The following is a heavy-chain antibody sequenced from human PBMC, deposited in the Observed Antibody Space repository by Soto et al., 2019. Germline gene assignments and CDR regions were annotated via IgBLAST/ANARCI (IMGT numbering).Heavy chain of an antibody. V-gene: IGHV4-39*01. D-gene: IGHD6-19*01. CDR2: IYYSGST. J-gene: IGHJ4*02. CDR1: GGSISSSSYY. Sequence: NPSETLSLTCTVSGGSISSSSYYWGWIRQPPGKGLEWIGSIYYSGSTNYNPSLKSRVTISVDTSKNQFSLKLSSVTAADTAVYYCARHRGYSSGWYYFDYWGQGTLVTVSS. CDR3: ARHRGYSSGWYYFDY.